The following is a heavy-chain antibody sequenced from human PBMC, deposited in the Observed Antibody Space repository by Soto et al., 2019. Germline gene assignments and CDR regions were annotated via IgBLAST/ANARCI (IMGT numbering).Heavy chain of an antibody. Sequence: ASVKVSCKASGYTFASYYMHWVRQTPGQGLEWMGIINPSGGSTSYAQKFQGRVTMTRDTSTSTVYMELSSLRSEDTAVYYCARLRYSGYDFAYWGQGTLVTVSS. CDR1: GYTFASYY. D-gene: IGHD5-12*01. CDR3: ARLRYSGYDFAY. J-gene: IGHJ4*02. V-gene: IGHV1-46*03. CDR2: INPSGGST.